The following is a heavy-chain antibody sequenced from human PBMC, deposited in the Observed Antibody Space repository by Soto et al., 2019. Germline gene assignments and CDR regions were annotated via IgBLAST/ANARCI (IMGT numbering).Heavy chain of an antibody. Sequence: EVQLLESGGGLVQPGGSLRLSCAASGFTFSSYALSWVRQAPGKGLEWVSAISDSGGSTYYADSVKGRFTISRDNSKNTLYLQMNSLRAEDTAVYYCAKEPAGVGYFDYWGQGTLVTVSS. D-gene: IGHD2-8*01. CDR2: ISDSGGST. CDR3: AKEPAGVGYFDY. J-gene: IGHJ4*02. V-gene: IGHV3-23*01. CDR1: GFTFSSYA.